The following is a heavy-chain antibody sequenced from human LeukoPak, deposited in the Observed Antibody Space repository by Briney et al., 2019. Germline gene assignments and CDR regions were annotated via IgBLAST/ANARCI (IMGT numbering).Heavy chain of an antibody. CDR3: ARTLGMATRAFDI. J-gene: IGHJ3*02. V-gene: IGHV4-59*01. Sequence: PSETLSLTCTVSGGSISSYYWSWTRQPPGKGLEWIGYIYYSGSTNYNPSLKSRVTISVDTSKNQFSLKLSSVTAADTAVYYCARTLGMATRAFDIWGQGTMVTVSS. D-gene: IGHD5-24*01. CDR2: IYYSGST. CDR1: GGSISSYY.